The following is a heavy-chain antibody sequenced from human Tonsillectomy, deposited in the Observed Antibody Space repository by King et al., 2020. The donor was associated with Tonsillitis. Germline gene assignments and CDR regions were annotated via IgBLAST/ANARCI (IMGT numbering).Heavy chain of an antibody. V-gene: IGHV3-7*01. CDR2: LKEDENDK. Sequence: QLVQSGGGLVPPGGSLRLSCAASGFTFSTYWMSWVRQAPGKGLEWVANLKEDENDKYYVDSVKGRFPIYRDNVKNSLYLQMDSLRAEDTALYYCTRGGLSGTLEYWGQGNRVTVSA. D-gene: IGHD2-15*01. CDR3: TRGGLSGTLEY. J-gene: IGHJ4*02. CDR1: GFTFSTYW.